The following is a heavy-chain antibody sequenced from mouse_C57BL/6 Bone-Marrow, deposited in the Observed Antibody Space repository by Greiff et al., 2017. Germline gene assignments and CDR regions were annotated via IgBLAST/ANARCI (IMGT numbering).Heavy chain of an antibody. Sequence: QVQLKQPGAELVKPGASVQLSCKASGYTFTSYWMHWVKQRPGRGLAGTGRNDPNSGGTQYNEKFKSKANLTVDKPSSTTDMQLSSLRSEDAAIYYCARSRAREYDCDWYFDVWGHREHGQRLL. CDR2: NDPNSGGT. CDR3: ARSRAREYDCDWYFDV. V-gene: IGHV1-72*01. D-gene: IGHD2-4*01. CDR1: GYTFTSYW. J-gene: IGHJ1*03.